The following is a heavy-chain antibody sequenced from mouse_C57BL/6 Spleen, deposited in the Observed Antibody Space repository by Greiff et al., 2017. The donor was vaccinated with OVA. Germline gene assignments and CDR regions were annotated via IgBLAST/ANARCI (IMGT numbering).Heavy chain of an antibody. J-gene: IGHJ4*01. D-gene: IGHD2-4*01. CDR3: ASTHDYPLYAMDY. V-gene: IGHV14-3*01. Sequence: VQLQQSVAELVRPGASVKLSCTASGFTIKNTYMHWVKQRPEQGLEWIGRIDPANGNTKYAPKFQGKATITADTSSNTAYLQLSSLTSEDTAIYYCASTHDYPLYAMDYWGQGTSVTVSS. CDR1: GFTIKNTY. CDR2: IDPANGNT.